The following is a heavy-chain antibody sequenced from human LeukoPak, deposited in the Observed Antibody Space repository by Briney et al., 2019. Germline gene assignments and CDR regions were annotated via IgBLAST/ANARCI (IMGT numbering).Heavy chain of an antibody. Sequence: GGSLRLSCAASGFTFSTYAMNWVRQAPGKGLEWVSGISGSGVSAYYADSVKGRFTISRDNSENTLYLQLNSLRAEDTAVYYCAKGEYCSGTSCSASSFDIWGQGTMVTVSS. CDR1: GFTFSTYA. CDR2: ISGSGVSA. CDR3: AKGEYCSGTSCSASSFDI. V-gene: IGHV3-23*01. J-gene: IGHJ3*02. D-gene: IGHD2-2*01.